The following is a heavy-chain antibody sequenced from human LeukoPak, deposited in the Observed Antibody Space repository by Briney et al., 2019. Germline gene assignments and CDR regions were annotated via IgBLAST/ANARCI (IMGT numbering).Heavy chain of an antibody. J-gene: IGHJ4*02. CDR3: ARDSGWFRFDY. CDR1: GFTFSDYW. CDR2: IKEDGGEK. V-gene: IGHV3-7*03. D-gene: IGHD6-13*01. Sequence: GGSLRLSCAASGFTFSDYWMTWVRQAPGKGLEWVANIKEDGGEKYYVDSVKGRFTISRDNAKNSLYLQMNSLRAEDTAVYYCARDSGWFRFDYWGQGTLATVSS.